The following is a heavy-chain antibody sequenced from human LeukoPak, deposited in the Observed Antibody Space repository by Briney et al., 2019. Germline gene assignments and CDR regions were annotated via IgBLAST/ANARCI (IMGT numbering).Heavy chain of an antibody. CDR3: ARQGYCTNGVCYSWFDP. Sequence: SVKVSCKASGGTFSSYTISRVRQAPGQGLEWMGGIIPIFGTASYAQKFQGRVTITADESTSTAYMELSSLRSEDTAVYYCARQGYCTNGVCYSWFDPWGQGTLVTVSS. D-gene: IGHD2-8*01. CDR1: GGTFSSYT. V-gene: IGHV1-69*13. CDR2: IIPIFGTA. J-gene: IGHJ5*02.